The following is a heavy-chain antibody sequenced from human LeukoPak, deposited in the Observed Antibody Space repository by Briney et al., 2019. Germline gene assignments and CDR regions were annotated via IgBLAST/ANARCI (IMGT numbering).Heavy chain of an antibody. Sequence: PGGSLRLSCAASGFTVSSNYMSWVRQAPGKGLEWVSYISSSSRTIYYADSVKGRFTISRDNAKNSVYLQMNSLRAEDTAVYYCAKAEPASGYDYWGQGTLVTVSS. CDR1: GFTVSSNY. CDR2: ISSSSRTI. V-gene: IGHV3-48*01. J-gene: IGHJ4*02. CDR3: AKAEPASGYDY. D-gene: IGHD1-14*01.